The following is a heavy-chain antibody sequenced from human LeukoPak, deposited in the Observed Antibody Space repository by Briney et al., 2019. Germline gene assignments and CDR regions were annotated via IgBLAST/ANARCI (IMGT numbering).Heavy chain of an antibody. CDR1: GNAFTNYY. V-gene: IGHV1-46*01. CDR2: MNPSGGT. CDR3: ATYYGSRGDFDF. Sequence: ASVKVSCKASGNAFTNYYMHWVRQAPGHGLEWMGVMNPSGGTSSAQRFQGRVALTRDMSTSTIYIELSSLSFDDTAVYYCATYYGSRGDFDFWGQGTLVTVSS. D-gene: IGHD3-22*01. J-gene: IGHJ4*02.